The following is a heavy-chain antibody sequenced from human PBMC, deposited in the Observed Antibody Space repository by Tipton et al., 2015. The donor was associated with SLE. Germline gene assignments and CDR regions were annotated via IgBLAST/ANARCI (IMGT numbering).Heavy chain of an antibody. CDR3: AKCVVVIAISPLDY. J-gene: IGHJ4*02. V-gene: IGHV3-11*01. D-gene: IGHD2-21*01. CDR1: GFTFSDYY. Sequence: SLRLSCAASGFTFSDYYMSWIRLAPGKGLEWISYISSGNAIFYANSVKGRFTISRDNAKNTLYLQMNSLRAEDTAVYYCAKCVVVIAISPLDYWGQGTLVTVSS. CDR2: ISSGNAI.